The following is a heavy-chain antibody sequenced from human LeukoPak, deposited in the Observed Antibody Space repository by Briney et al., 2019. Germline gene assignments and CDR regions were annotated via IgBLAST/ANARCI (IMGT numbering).Heavy chain of an antibody. J-gene: IGHJ6*02. V-gene: IGHV4-31*03. D-gene: IGHD3-9*01. CDR1: GGSISSGGYY. CDR3: ARAPGILTGYTSHYYYGMDV. Sequence: SETLSLTCTVSGGSISSGGYYWSWIRQHPGKGLGWVGYIYYSGSTYYNPSLKSRVTISVDTSKNQFSLKLSSVTAADTAVYYCARAPGILTGYTSHYYYGMDVWGQGTTVTVSS. CDR2: IYYSGST.